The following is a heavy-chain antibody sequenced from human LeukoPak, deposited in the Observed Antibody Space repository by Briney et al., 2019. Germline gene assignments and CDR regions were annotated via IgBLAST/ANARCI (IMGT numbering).Heavy chain of an antibody. Sequence: GRSLRLSCAASGFTFSSYGMHWVRQAPGKGLEWVAVIWYDGSNKYYADSVKGRFTISRDNSKNTLYLQMNSLRAEDTAVYYCARDWGSVYGMPDYWGQGTLVTVSS. J-gene: IGHJ4*02. CDR3: ARDWGSVYGMPDY. D-gene: IGHD3-16*01. CDR2: IWYDGSNK. CDR1: GFTFSSYG. V-gene: IGHV3-33*01.